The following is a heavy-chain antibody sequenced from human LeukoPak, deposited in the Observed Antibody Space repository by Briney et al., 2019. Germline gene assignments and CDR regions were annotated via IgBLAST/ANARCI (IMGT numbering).Heavy chain of an antibody. CDR3: ARVYYDEPFDI. Sequence: SETLSLTCTVSGYSISSGYYWGWIRQPPGKGLEWIGSIYHSGSTYYNPSLKSRVTISVDTSKNQFSLKLSSVTAADTAVYYCARVYYDEPFDIWGQGTMVTVSS. D-gene: IGHD3-22*01. J-gene: IGHJ3*02. CDR1: GYSISSGYY. CDR2: IYHSGST. V-gene: IGHV4-38-2*02.